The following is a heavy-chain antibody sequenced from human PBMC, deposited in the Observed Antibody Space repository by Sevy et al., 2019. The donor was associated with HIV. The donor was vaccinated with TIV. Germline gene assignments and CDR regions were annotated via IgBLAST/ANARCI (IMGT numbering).Heavy chain of an antibody. J-gene: IGHJ4*02. CDR2: FDPEDGET. D-gene: IGHD3-22*01. CDR1: GYTLTALS. Sequence: ASVKVSCKVSGYTLTALSMHWVRQAPGKGLEWMGTFDPEDGETRFAQKFQGRVTMTEDTSTDTAYMELSSLRSEDTAVYFCATTKDYYDSGGYPFDHWGQGALVTVSS. V-gene: IGHV1-24*01. CDR3: ATTKDYYDSGGYPFDH.